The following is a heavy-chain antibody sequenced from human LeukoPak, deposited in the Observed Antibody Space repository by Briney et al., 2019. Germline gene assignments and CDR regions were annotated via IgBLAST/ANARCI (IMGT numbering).Heavy chain of an antibody. Sequence: SETLSLTCAVYGGSFSGYYWSWIRQPPGKGLEWIGEINHSGSTNYNPSLKSRVTISVDTSKNQFFLKLSSVTAADTAVYYCARDIVVVPAAIPPAFDIWGQGTMVTVSS. J-gene: IGHJ3*02. CDR2: INHSGST. V-gene: IGHV4-34*01. CDR3: ARDIVVVPAAIPPAFDI. CDR1: GGSFSGYY. D-gene: IGHD2-2*01.